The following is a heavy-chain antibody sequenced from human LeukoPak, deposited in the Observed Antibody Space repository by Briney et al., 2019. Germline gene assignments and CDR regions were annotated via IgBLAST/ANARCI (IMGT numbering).Heavy chain of an antibody. CDR1: GFTFSSYG. CDR2: IRYDGSNK. CDR3: AKESGGPGSSYQAFLDY. J-gene: IGHJ4*02. D-gene: IGHD1-26*01. V-gene: IGHV3-30*02. Sequence: PGGSLRLSCAASGFTFSSYGMHWVRQAPGKGLEWVALIRYDGSNKYYADSVKGRFTISRDNSKNTLYLQMNSLRAEDTAVYYCAKESGGPGSSYQAFLDYWGQGTLVTVSS.